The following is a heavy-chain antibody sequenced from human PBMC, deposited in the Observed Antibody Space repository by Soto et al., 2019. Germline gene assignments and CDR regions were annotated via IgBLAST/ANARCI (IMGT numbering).Heavy chain of an antibody. CDR3: ARGRPYYDSSGCYFDY. V-gene: IGHV3-53*01. J-gene: IGHJ4*02. CDR2: IYSGGST. CDR1: GFTVSSNY. Sequence: EVQLVESGGGLIQPGGSLRLSCAASGFTVSSNYMSWVRQAPGKGLEWVSVIYSGGSTYYADSVKGRFTISRDNSKNTLYLQMNSLRAEDTAVYYCARGRPYYDSSGCYFDYWGQGTLVTVST. D-gene: IGHD3-22*01.